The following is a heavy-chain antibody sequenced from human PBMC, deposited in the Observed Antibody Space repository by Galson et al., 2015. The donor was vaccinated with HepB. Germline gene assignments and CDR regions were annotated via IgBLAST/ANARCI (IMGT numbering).Heavy chain of an antibody. V-gene: IGHV3-33*01. J-gene: IGHJ3*01. CDR1: GFTFSSYG. D-gene: IGHD1-20*01. CDR3: ARAKGITGSEAFDV. CDR2: IWFDGNTK. Sequence: SLRLSCAASGFTFSSYGMHWVRQAPGKGLEWVAPIWFDGNTKYYADSVKGRFTISRDNSKNTLYLQMDNLRAEDTAVYYCARAKGITGSEAFDVWGQGTMVTVSS.